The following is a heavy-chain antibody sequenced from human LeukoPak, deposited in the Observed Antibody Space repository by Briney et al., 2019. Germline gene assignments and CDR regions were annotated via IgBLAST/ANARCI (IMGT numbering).Heavy chain of an antibody. Sequence: GGSLRLSCAASGFTFSSCAMSWVRQAPGKGLEWVSAISGSGGSTYYADSVKGRFTISRDNSKNTLYLQMNSLRAEDTAVYYCASGRGIAAEGSFDYWGQGTLVTVSS. CDR1: GFTFSSCA. CDR3: ASGRGIAAEGSFDY. CDR2: ISGSGGST. J-gene: IGHJ4*02. D-gene: IGHD6-13*01. V-gene: IGHV3-23*01.